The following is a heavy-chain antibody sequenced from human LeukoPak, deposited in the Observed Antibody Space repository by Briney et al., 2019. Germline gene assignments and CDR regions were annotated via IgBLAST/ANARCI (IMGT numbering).Heavy chain of an antibody. V-gene: IGHV3-9*01. Sequence: GGSLRLSCAASGFTFDDYAMHWVRQAPGKCLEWVSGISWNSGSIGYADSVKGRFTISRDNAKNSLYLQMNSLRAEDTALYYCAKDKSYSGSYSWFDPWGQGTLVTVSS. CDR3: AKDKSYSGSYSWFDP. D-gene: IGHD1-26*01. CDR2: ISWNSGSI. J-gene: IGHJ5*02. CDR1: GFTFDDYA.